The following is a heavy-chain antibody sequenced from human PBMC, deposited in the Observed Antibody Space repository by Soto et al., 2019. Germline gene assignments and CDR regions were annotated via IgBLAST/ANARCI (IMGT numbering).Heavy chain of an antibody. V-gene: IGHV3-74*01. CDR3: ARAKYYDFWSGYESKYYFDY. D-gene: IGHD3-3*01. CDR1: GFTFSSYW. J-gene: IGHJ4*02. Sequence: GGSLRLSCAASGFTFSSYWMHWVRQAPGKGLVWVSRINSDGSSTSYADSVKGRFTISRDNAKNTLYLQMNSLRAEDTAVYYCARAKYYDFWSGYESKYYFDYWGQGNLVTVS. CDR2: INSDGSST.